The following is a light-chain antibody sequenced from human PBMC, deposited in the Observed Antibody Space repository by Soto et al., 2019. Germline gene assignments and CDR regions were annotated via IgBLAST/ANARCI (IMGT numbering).Light chain of an antibody. V-gene: IGKV1-39*01. CDR3: QQAYIKPYT. CDR1: QGISTY. Sequence: DIQVTQSPISLSAYVGDRVTITCRTSQGISTYLSWYQQKAGDAPRLLISAASDLENGVPSRFSGCGSGADFTLTIISLRPEDFATYYCQQAYIKPYTFGQGTTLEI. J-gene: IGKJ2*01. CDR2: AAS.